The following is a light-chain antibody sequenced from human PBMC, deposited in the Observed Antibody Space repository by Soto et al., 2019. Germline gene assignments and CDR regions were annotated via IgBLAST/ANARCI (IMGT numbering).Light chain of an antibody. CDR2: DAS. CDR1: QSIGRW. CDR3: QQYNTYSPERT. V-gene: IGKV1-5*01. J-gene: IGKJ1*01. Sequence: DIQMTQSPSTLSAFVGDRVTITCRSSQSIGRWLAWYQQKPGKAPKLLIYDASSLESGVPSRFSGSGSGTEFTLTISSLQPDEFASYYCQQYNTYSPERTFGQGTKVDIK.